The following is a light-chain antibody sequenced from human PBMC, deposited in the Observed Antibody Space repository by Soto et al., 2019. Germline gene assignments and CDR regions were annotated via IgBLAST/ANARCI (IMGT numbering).Light chain of an antibody. V-gene: IGLV2-23*02. J-gene: IGLJ1*01. CDR2: EVS. CDR3: CSYAGSSTPYV. Sequence: QSVLTQPASVSGSPGQSITISCTGTSSDVGSYNLVSWYQQHPGKAPKLMIYEVSKRPSGVSNRFSGSKSGNTASLTISGLQAEGEADYYCCSYAGSSTPYVFGTGTKVTVL. CDR1: SSDVGSYNL.